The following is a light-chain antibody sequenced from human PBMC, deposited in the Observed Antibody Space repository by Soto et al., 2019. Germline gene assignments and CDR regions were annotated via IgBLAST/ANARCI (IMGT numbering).Light chain of an antibody. CDR1: QSVSGW. CDR3: QQRGNWPWT. V-gene: IGKV1-5*01. Sequence: IQMTQYPSTLSASVGDRVTITCRASQSVSGWLAWYQQKPGEAPKLLIYDASALPRGVPARFSGSGSGTDFTLTISSLEPEDFAVYYCQQRGNWPWTFGQGTKVDIK. CDR2: DAS. J-gene: IGKJ1*01.